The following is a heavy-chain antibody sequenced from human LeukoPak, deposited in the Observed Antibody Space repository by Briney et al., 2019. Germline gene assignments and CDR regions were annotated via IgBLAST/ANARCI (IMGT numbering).Heavy chain of an antibody. Sequence: ASVKVSCKASGYTFTSYGISWVRQAPGQGLEWMGWISAYNGNTNYAQKLQGRVTMTTDTSTNTAYMELRSLRSDDTAAYYCARCLKRFGELYDAFDIWGQGTMVTVSS. CDR2: ISAYNGNT. D-gene: IGHD3-10*01. J-gene: IGHJ3*02. CDR1: GYTFTSYG. CDR3: ARCLKRFGELYDAFDI. V-gene: IGHV1-18*01.